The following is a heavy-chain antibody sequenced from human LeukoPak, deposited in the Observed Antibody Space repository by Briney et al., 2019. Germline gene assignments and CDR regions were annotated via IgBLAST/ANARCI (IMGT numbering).Heavy chain of an antibody. CDR3: ARVRERGFSGYDWRHFDY. CDR2: IIPILATA. Sequence: SVKVSCKASGDTFSTYAFSWVRQARGQGLEWMGGIIPILATANYAQKFQGRVTITADESTSTAYMELSSLRSEDTAVYYCARVRERGFSGYDWRHFDYWGQGALVTVSS. V-gene: IGHV1-69*01. J-gene: IGHJ4*02. CDR1: GDTFSTYA. D-gene: IGHD5-12*01.